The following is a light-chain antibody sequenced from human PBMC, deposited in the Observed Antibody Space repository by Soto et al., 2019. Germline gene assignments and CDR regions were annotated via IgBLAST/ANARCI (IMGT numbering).Light chain of an antibody. CDR2: EVS. CDR3: SSYTSSSAQV. J-gene: IGLJ1*01. Sequence: QSALTQPASVSGSPGQSITISCTGTSSDVGGYNYVSWYQQHPGKAPKLMLYEVSNRPSGVSNRFSGSKSGNTASLTISGLQAEDEADYYCSSYTSSSAQVFGTGTKLTVL. CDR1: SSDVGGYNY. V-gene: IGLV2-14*01.